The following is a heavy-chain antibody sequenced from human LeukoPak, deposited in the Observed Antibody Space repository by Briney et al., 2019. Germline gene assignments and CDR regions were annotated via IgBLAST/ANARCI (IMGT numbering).Heavy chain of an antibody. V-gene: IGHV3-23*01. CDR3: AIRLYYYGSGDAFDI. CDR2: ISGSGGST. CDR1: GFTFSSYA. D-gene: IGHD3-10*01. J-gene: IGHJ3*02. Sequence: GVSLRLSCAASGFTFSSYAMSWVRQGPGKGLEWVSAISGSGGSTYYADSVKGRFTISRDNSKNTLYLQMNSLRAEDTAVYYCAIRLYYYGSGDAFDIWGQGTVVTVSS.